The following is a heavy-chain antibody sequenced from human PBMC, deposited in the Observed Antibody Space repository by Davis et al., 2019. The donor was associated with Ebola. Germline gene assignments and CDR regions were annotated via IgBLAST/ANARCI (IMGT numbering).Heavy chain of an antibody. D-gene: IGHD3-3*01. CDR3: ARGFLEWLIVFDP. Sequence: SVKVSCKASGGTFSSYAISWVRQAPGQGLEWMGGIIPIFGTANYAQKFQGRVTITADESTSTAYMELSSLRSEDTAVYYCARGFLEWLIVFDPWGQGTLVTVSS. CDR2: IIPIFGTA. V-gene: IGHV1-69*13. J-gene: IGHJ5*02. CDR1: GGTFSSYA.